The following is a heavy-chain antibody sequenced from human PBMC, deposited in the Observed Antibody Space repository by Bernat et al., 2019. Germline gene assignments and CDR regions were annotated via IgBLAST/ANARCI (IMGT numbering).Heavy chain of an antibody. V-gene: IGHV3-21*01. Sequence: EVQLVESGGGLVKPGGSLRLSCAASGFTFSSYSMNWVRQAPGKGLEWVSSISSSSSYIYYADSVKGQFTISRDNAKNSLYLQMNSLRAEDTAVYYCARGTGYCSGGSCYSSFDPWGQGTLVTVSS. J-gene: IGHJ5*02. D-gene: IGHD2-15*01. CDR1: GFTFSSYS. CDR3: ARGTGYCSGGSCYSSFDP. CDR2: ISSSSSYI.